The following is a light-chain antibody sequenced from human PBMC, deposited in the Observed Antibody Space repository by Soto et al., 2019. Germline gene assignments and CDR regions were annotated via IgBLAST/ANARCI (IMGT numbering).Light chain of an antibody. CDR3: QTWDTGTVV. CDR2: FDSDGTH. CDR1: SGHSSYA. Sequence: QLVLTQSPSASASLGASVKLTCTLSSGHSSYAIAWHQQQPEKGPRYLMKFDSDGTHTKGDGIPDRFSGSSSGAECYLTISSLQSEDEADYYCQTWDTGTVVFGGGTKVTVL. J-gene: IGLJ2*01. V-gene: IGLV4-69*01.